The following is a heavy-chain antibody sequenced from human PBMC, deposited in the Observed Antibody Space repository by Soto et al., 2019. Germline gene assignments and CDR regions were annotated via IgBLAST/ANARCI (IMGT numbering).Heavy chain of an antibody. Sequence: GGSLRLSCAASGFTFSTSEMSWVRQAPGKGLEWISHISSSGGTTYYADSVKGRFTISRDNANHSLFLQMNSLRVADTAVYYCARWEVVTGLDYWGQGTLVTVSS. CDR2: ISSSGGTT. V-gene: IGHV3-48*03. J-gene: IGHJ4*02. D-gene: IGHD3-22*01. CDR1: GFTFSTSE. CDR3: ARWEVVTGLDY.